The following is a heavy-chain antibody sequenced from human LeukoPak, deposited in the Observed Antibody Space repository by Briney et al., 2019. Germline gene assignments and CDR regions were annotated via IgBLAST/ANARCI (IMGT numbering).Heavy chain of an antibody. Sequence: PGGSLRLSGAAPGFTHSSYWMHGARQAPRKGLVWVSRIDSDGTGTIYADSVRGRFTISRDNGKNTMYLQVNCLRVEDTAVYYCTSEGLVPWGQGTVVTVSS. CDR3: TSEGLVP. CDR2: IDSDGTGT. J-gene: IGHJ5*02. V-gene: IGHV3-74*01. D-gene: IGHD2-21*01. CDR1: GFTHSSYW.